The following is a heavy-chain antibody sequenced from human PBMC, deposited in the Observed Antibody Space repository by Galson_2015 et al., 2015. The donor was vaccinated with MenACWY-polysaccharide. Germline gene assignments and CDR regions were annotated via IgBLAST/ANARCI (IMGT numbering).Heavy chain of an antibody. V-gene: IGHV3-74*01. D-gene: IGHD3-16*01. CDR3: ARGGGTELDD. Sequence: SLRLSCAASGFTFSTYWMHWVRQTPGKRLVWVSRINSDGSSTSYEDSVKGRFTISRDNAKNTRYLQLNSLRAEDTAVYYCARGGGTELDDWGQGTLVTVSS. J-gene: IGHJ4*02. CDR1: GFTFSTYW. CDR2: INSDGSST.